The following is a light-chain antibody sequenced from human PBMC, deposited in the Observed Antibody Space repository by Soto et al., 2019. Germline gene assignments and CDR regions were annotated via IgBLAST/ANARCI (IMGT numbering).Light chain of an antibody. CDR1: QGIGNA. Sequence: DIQMTQSPSTLSASVGDTVTVTCRASQGIGNALGWYQQKPGKPPKLLIYAASSLQSGVPSRFSGSGSGTDFTLTISSLQPEDFATYYCQQSYSTPRTFGQGTKVDIK. J-gene: IGKJ1*01. CDR2: AAS. V-gene: IGKV1-39*01. CDR3: QQSYSTPRT.